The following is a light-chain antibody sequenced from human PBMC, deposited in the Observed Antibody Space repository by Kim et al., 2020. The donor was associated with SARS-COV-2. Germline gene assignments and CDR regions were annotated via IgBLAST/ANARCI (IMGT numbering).Light chain of an antibody. Sequence: ASIGDRVIITCRTTQSISSHLNWYQQKPGGAPKLLISAASTLQGGVPSRFSGSGSETDFTLTISSLQPEDFATYFCQQSYITPFTFGPGTKVDIK. CDR2: AAS. V-gene: IGKV1-39*01. CDR3: QQSYITPFT. J-gene: IGKJ3*01. CDR1: QSISSH.